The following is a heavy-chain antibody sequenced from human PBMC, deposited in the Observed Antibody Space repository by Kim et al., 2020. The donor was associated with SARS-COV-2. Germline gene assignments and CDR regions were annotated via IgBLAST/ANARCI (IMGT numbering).Heavy chain of an antibody. CDR3: ARGGDYCDY. J-gene: IGHJ4*02. Sequence: ESTTYHPSLNSRVTISVYTSKNQFSLKLSSVTAADTAVYYCARGGDYCDYWGQGTLVTVSS. CDR2: EST. V-gene: IGHV4-34*01. D-gene: IGHD3-16*01.